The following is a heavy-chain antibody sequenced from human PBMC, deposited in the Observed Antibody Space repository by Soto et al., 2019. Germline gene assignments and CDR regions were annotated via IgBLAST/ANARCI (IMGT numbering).Heavy chain of an antibody. D-gene: IGHD6-6*01. Sequence: SVKVSFKACGGTFSSYAISWVRQAPGQGLEWMGGIIPICGTANYAQKFQGRVTITADESTSTAYMELSSLRSEDTAVYYCARDSAYSSSFDYWGQGTLVTVYS. CDR1: GGTFSSYA. V-gene: IGHV1-69*13. CDR2: IIPICGTA. J-gene: IGHJ4*02. CDR3: ARDSAYSSSFDY.